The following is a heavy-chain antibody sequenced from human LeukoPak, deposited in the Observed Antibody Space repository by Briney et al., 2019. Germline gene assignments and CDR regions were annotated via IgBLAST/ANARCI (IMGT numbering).Heavy chain of an antibody. CDR2: MNSAGTTI. V-gene: IGHV3-74*01. CDR1: GFSLNGYW. Sequence: GGSLRPSCAASGFSLNGYWMHWVRQAARKGLVWVARMNSAGTTINYADSVKGRFTISRDNAGNALYLHMSSLRADDTAIYYCIREIQVRASASLGYWGQGTLVTVSS. CDR3: IREIQVRASASLGY. D-gene: IGHD2-2*01. J-gene: IGHJ4*01.